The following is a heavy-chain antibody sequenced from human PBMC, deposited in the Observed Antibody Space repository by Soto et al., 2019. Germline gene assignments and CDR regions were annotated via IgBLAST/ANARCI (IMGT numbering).Heavy chain of an antibody. CDR1: GYTLTELS. Sequence: QVQLVQSGAEVKKPGASVKVSCKVSGYTLTELSMHWVRQAPGKGLEWMGGFDTEDGETIYAQKVQGTAPMNEDTANDTAYIELSSLSSDDTAVYYCAPDFPYDYWSENIRYYYGMDVWGQGATVTVSS. J-gene: IGHJ6*02. CDR2: FDTEDGET. V-gene: IGHV1-24*01. CDR3: APDFPYDYWSENIRYYYGMDV. D-gene: IGHD3-3*01.